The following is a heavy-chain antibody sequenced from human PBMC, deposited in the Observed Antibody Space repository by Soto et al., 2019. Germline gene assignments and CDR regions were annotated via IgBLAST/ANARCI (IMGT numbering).Heavy chain of an antibody. CDR3: ARGYCSGGSCYTSSYYYYMDV. CDR2: IIPILGIA. Sequence: SVKVSCKASGGTFSSYTISWVRQAPGQGLEWMGRIIPILGIANYAQKFQGRVTITADKSTSTAYMELSSLRSEDTAVYYCARGYCSGGSCYTSSYYYYMDVWGKGTTVTVSS. V-gene: IGHV1-69*02. J-gene: IGHJ6*03. CDR1: GGTFSSYT. D-gene: IGHD2-15*01.